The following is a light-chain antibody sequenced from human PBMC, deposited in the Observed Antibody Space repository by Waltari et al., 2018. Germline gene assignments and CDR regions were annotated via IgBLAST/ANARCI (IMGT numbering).Light chain of an antibody. J-gene: IGLJ2*01. CDR1: TGAVTSGHY. CDR3: WLFHSGAGL. Sequence: QAVVTQEPSLTVSPGGTVTLTCASGTGAVTSGHYPHWFQQKPGQAPKTLIYDTSNKLSWAPSRFSGFLGGGKAALTLSGAQPEDEAEYYCWLFHSGAGLFGGGTRLTVL. CDR2: DTS. V-gene: IGLV7-46*01.